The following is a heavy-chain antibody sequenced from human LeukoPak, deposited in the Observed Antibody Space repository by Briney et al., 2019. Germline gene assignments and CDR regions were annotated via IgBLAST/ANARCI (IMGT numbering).Heavy chain of an antibody. Sequence: PGGSLRLSCAASGFTFSDHYMDWVRQVPGKGLEWVGRTRNKANSYTTEYAASAKGRFTISRDDSKNSLYLQMNSLKTEDTAVYYCAREGSGAFDIWGQGTMVTVSS. CDR2: TRNKANSYTT. V-gene: IGHV3-72*01. J-gene: IGHJ3*02. CDR3: AREGSGAFDI. CDR1: GFTFSDHY.